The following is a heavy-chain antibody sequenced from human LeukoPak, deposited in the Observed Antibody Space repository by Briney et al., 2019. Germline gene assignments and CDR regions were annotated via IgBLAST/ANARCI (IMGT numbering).Heavy chain of an antibody. CDR1: GYIFSNYW. CDR2: IYPGDSNT. V-gene: IGHV5-51*01. CDR3: ARQPLVRDCGGDCEFDY. D-gene: IGHD2-21*02. Sequence: GESLKISCKASGYIFSNYWIGWLRQMPGKGLEWMGIIYPGDSNTRYSTSFQGQVTISADKSISTAFLQWTSLKASDTAIYYCARQPLVRDCGGDCEFDYWGQGTLVSVSS. J-gene: IGHJ4*02.